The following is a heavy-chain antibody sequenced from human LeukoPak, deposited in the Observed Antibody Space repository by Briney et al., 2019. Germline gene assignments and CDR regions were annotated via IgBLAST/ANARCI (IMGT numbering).Heavy chain of an antibody. J-gene: IGHJ3*02. Sequence: SVKVSCQASGYTFPSYYMHWLRQPPAQGLEWMGIINPSCCSTSYAQKFQGRVTMTSDTSTSTVYMELSSLRSEDTAVYYCARPCGDYGDAFDIWGQGTMVTVSS. D-gene: IGHD2-21*02. CDR3: ARPCGDYGDAFDI. CDR1: GYTFPSYY. V-gene: IGHV1-46*01. CDR2: INPSCCST.